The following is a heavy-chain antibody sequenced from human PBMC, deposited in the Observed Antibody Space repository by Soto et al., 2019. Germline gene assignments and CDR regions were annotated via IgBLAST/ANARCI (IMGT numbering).Heavy chain of an antibody. CDR2: ISSGSGGST. CDR1: GFTFTRYA. CDR3: AKVPVGATGRSDY. D-gene: IGHD1-26*01. V-gene: IGHV3-23*01. J-gene: IGHJ4*02. Sequence: VGSLRLSCAASGFTFTRYAMTWVRHAPGKGLEWVSSISSGSGGSTYYADSVKGRFTISRDNSKNTLYLQMNSLRAEDTALYYCAKVPVGATGRSDYWGQGTLVTVSS.